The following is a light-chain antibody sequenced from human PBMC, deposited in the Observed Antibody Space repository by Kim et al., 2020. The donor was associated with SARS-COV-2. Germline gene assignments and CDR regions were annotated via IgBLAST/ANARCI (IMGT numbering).Light chain of an antibody. CDR1: QSISSW. V-gene: IGKV1-5*03. Sequence: ASVGDRVTITCRASQSISSWLPWYQQKPGKAPKLLIYKASSLESGVPSRFSGSGSGTEFTLTISSLQTDDFATYYCQQYNSYSYTFGQGTKLEI. CDR3: QQYNSYSYT. CDR2: KAS. J-gene: IGKJ2*01.